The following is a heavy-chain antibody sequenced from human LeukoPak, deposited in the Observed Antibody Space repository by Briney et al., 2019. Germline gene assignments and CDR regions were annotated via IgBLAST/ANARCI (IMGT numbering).Heavy chain of an antibody. CDR3: ARHLGFCSTTSCYPWFDP. CDR1: GGSISSYY. CDR2: IYYSGST. D-gene: IGHD2-2*01. J-gene: IGHJ5*02. V-gene: IGHV4-59*01. Sequence: SETLSLTCTVSGGSISSYYWSWIRQPPGKGLEWIGYIYYSGSTNYNPSLKSRVTISVDTSKNQFSLKLSSVTAADTALYYCARHLGFCSTTSCYPWFDPWGQGTPVTVSS.